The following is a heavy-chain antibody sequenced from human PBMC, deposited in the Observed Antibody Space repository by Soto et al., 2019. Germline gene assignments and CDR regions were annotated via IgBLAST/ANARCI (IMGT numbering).Heavy chain of an antibody. J-gene: IGHJ5*02. Sequence: ESGGGVVQPGRSLRLSCAASGFTFRNYAMHWVRQAPSKGLEWVAVISYDGSNKYSADSVKGRFTISRDNSKNTLYLQMNSLRAEDTAVYYCAKEALGYCSGGSCYGYNWFDPWGQGTLVTVSS. CDR2: ISYDGSNK. CDR1: GFTFRNYA. CDR3: AKEALGYCSGGSCYGYNWFDP. D-gene: IGHD2-15*01. V-gene: IGHV3-30*18.